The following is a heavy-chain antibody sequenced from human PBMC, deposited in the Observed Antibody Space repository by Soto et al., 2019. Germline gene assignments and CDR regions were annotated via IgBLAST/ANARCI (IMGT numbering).Heavy chain of an antibody. V-gene: IGHV1-2*06. CDR3: AREITYGGGSFSLGL. CDR2: INPNNGDT. CDR1: GYFFTYHY. D-gene: IGHD3-10*01. J-gene: IGHJ4*02. Sequence: QVQLVQSGAEVEKPGASVKVSCKTSGYFFTYHYIHWVRLAPGRGLEWMGRINPNNGDTNSPQKFQGRVTMTSDTSISTAYMAMSGPTSADTALYYCAREITYGGGSFSLGLWGQGTLVTVSS.